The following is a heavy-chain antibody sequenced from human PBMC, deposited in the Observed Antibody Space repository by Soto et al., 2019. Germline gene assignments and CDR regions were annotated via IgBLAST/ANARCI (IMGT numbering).Heavy chain of an antibody. Sequence: QVQLVESGGGVVQPGRSLRLSCAASGFTFSSYAMHWVRQAPGKGLEWVAVISYDGSNKYYADSVKGRFTISRDNSKNTLYLQMTSMRREDTAVYYCARPLWRDDYNWGYFDLWGRGTLVTVSS. V-gene: IGHV3-30-3*01. CDR3: ARPLWRDDYNWGYFDL. D-gene: IGHD4-4*01. CDR1: GFTFSSYA. J-gene: IGHJ2*01. CDR2: ISYDGSNK.